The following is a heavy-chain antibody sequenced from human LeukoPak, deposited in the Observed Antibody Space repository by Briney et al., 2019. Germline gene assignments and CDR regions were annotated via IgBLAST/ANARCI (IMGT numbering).Heavy chain of an antibody. D-gene: IGHD5-24*01. Sequence: GGSLRLSCAASGFTFSSYEMNWVRQAPGKWLEWHSYIISSGSTIYYADSVKGRFTISRDNAKNSTYLQMNSLRAEDKAVYHCAKALEGYNNDAFDFWGQGTMVTVSS. CDR3: AKALEGYNNDAFDF. J-gene: IGHJ3*01. CDR2: IISSGSTI. CDR1: GFTFSSYE. V-gene: IGHV3-48*03.